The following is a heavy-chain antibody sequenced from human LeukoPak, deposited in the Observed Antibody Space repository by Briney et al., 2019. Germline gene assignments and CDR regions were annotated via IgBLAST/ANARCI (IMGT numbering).Heavy chain of an antibody. CDR3: ARDRAARNGMDV. J-gene: IGHJ6*02. Sequence: SETLSLTCTVSGGSMSPYYWSWIRQPAGENLEWIGRIYISGTANYNPSLKSRVTLSVDTSKNQVSLNLISVTAADTAVYYCARDRAARNGMDVWGQGISVTVSS. D-gene: IGHD6-6*01. CDR1: GGSMSPYY. CDR2: IYISGTA. V-gene: IGHV4-4*07.